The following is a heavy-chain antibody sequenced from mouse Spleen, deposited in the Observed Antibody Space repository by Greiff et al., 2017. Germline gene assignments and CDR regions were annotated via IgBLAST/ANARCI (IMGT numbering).Heavy chain of an antibody. CDR3: ARDNYGRGRFDY. CDR1: GFTFSDYY. Sequence: EVKLVESEGGLVQPGSSMKLSCTASGFTFSDYYMAWVRQVPEKGLEWVANINYDGSSTYYLDSLKSRFIISRDNAKNILYLQMSSLKSEDTATYYCARDNYGRGRFDYWGQGTTLTVSS. J-gene: IGHJ2*01. D-gene: IGHD1-1*01. CDR2: INYDGSST. V-gene: IGHV5-16*01.